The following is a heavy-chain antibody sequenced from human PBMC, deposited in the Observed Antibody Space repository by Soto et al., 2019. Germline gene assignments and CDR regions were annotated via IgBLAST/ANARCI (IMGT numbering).Heavy chain of an antibody. CDR3: ARLLGDVRDYYDSSGYYYYFDY. D-gene: IGHD3-22*01. V-gene: IGHV1-18*01. CDR2: ISAYNGNT. CDR1: GYTFTSYG. J-gene: IGHJ4*02. Sequence: ASVKVSCKASGYTFTSYGISWGRQAPGQGLEWMGWISAYNGNTNYAQKLQGRVTMTTDTSTSTAYMELRSLRSDDTAVYYCARLLGDVRDYYDSSGYYYYFDYWGQGTLVTVSS.